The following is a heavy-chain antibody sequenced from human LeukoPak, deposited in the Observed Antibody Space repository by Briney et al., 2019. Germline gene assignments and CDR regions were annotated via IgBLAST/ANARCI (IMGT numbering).Heavy chain of an antibody. CDR2: LNSDGSST. Sequence: GGSLRLSCAASGFTFSSYWMHWVRQAPGKGLVWVSSLNSDGSSTSYADSVRGRFTISRDNAKNTLYLQMNSLRAADTAVYYCSKRSMAAPGLRYWGQGTLVTVSS. CDR1: GFTFSSYW. V-gene: IGHV3-74*01. D-gene: IGHD6-6*01. J-gene: IGHJ4*02. CDR3: SKRSMAAPGLRY.